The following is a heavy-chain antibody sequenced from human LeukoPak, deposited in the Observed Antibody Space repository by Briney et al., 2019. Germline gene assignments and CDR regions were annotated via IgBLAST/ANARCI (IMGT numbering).Heavy chain of an antibody. D-gene: IGHD3-22*01. CDR2: INPSGGST. J-gene: IGHJ3*02. CDR1: GYTFTRYY. CDR3: ARGQSYYDSSAYYYEGDAFDI. Sequence: ASVKVSCKASGYTFTRYYMHWVRQAPGQGLEWMGIINPSGGSTSYAQKFQGRVTMTRDMSTSTVYMELSSLRSEDTAVYYCARGQSYYDSSAYYYEGDAFDIWGQGTMVTVSS. V-gene: IGHV1-46*01.